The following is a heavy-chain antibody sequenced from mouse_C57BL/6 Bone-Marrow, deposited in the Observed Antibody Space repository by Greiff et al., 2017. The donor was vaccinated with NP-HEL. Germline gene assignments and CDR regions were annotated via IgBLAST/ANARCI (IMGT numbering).Heavy chain of an antibody. D-gene: IGHD2-1*01. J-gene: IGHJ3*01. Sequence: VQLQQPGAELVKPGASVKLSCKASGYTFTSYWMRWVKQRPGQGLEWIGMIHPNSGSTNYNEKFKSKATLTVDKSSSTAYMQLSSLTSEDSAVYYCARIYYGNWFAYWGQGTLVTVSA. V-gene: IGHV1-64*01. CDR1: GYTFTSYW. CDR3: ARIYYGNWFAY. CDR2: IHPNSGST.